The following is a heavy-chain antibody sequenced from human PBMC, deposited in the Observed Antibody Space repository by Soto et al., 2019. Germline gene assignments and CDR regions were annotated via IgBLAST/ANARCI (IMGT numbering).Heavy chain of an antibody. J-gene: IGHJ2*01. D-gene: IGHD5-18*01. Sequence: QVQLQESGPGLVKPSQTLSLTCTVSGGSISSGGSYWSWIRQPPGKGLEWIGNIHYSGSTYYNTPLNSRLIISVAPSNNQFPLRLSSVTAADMAVYYCARSVETAMVWYFDLWGRGTLVTVSS. CDR2: IHYSGST. V-gene: IGHV4-31*03. CDR3: ARSVETAMVWYFDL. CDR1: GGSISSGGSY.